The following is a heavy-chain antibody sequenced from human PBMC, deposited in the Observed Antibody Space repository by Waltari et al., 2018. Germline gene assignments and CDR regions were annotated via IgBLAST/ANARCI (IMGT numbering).Heavy chain of an antibody. Sequence: EVQLVESGGGLVQPGGSLRLSWAASGFTFSSYSMNWFRQAPGKGLEWVSYISSSSSTIYYADSVKGRFTISRDNAKNSLYLQMNSLRAEDTAVYYCARDLGGDYEGPFDYWGQGTLVTVSS. CDR1: GFTFSSYS. CDR3: ARDLGGDYEGPFDY. J-gene: IGHJ4*02. CDR2: ISSSSSTI. V-gene: IGHV3-48*04. D-gene: IGHD4-17*01.